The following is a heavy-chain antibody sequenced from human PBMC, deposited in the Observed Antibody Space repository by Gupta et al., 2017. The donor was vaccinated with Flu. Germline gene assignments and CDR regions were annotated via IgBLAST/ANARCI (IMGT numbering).Heavy chain of an antibody. J-gene: IGHJ6*02. V-gene: IGHV3-7*03. CDR2: INREGSEK. CDR3: ARYGFSFGLDL. D-gene: IGHD3-10*01. Sequence: YRFSKDWMSWVRMAPGKGLEWVANINREGSEKKYVDLAKGRFTISRDNAKDSLFLYMTSLRAEDTAVYYCARYGFSFGLDLWGQGTTVTVSS. CDR1: YRFSKDW.